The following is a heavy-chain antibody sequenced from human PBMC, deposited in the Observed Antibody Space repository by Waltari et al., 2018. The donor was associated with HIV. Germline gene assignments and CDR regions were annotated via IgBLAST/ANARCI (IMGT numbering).Heavy chain of an antibody. D-gene: IGHD6-13*01. V-gene: IGHV3-43*01. Sequence: EVQLVESGGVVVQPGGSLRLSCAASGFTFDDYTMHWVRQAPGKGLEWVSLISWDGGSTYYADSVKGRFTISRDNSKNSLYLQMNSLRTEDTALYYCAKDKAADSGYYYGMDVWGQGTTVTVSS. CDR1: GFTFDDYT. CDR2: ISWDGGST. J-gene: IGHJ6*02. CDR3: AKDKAADSGYYYGMDV.